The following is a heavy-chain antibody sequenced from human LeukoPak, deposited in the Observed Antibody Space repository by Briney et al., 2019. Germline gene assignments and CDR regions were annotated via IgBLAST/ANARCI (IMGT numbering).Heavy chain of an antibody. CDR3: AKAPSQLWLSDAFDI. CDR2: ISWNSGSI. D-gene: IGHD5-18*01. V-gene: IGHV3-9*01. J-gene: IGHJ3*02. Sequence: PGRSLRLSCAASGFTFDDYAMHWVRQAPGKGLEWVSGISWNSGSIGYADSVKGRFTISRDNAKNSLYLQMNSLRAEDTALYYCAKAPSQLWLSDAFDIWGQGTMVTVSS. CDR1: GFTFDDYA.